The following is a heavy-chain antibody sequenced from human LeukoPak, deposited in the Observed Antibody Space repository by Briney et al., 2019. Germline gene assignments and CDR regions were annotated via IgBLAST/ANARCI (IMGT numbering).Heavy chain of an antibody. Sequence: PGGSLRLSCGASGFTFSSYEMNWVRQAPGKGLEWVSYISSGGSAIYYADSVKGRFTISRDNAKNSLYLQMNNLRAEDTAVYYCARNDYSSSSYFYWGQGTLVTVSS. CDR3: ARNDYSSSSYFY. CDR1: GFTFSSYE. D-gene: IGHD6-6*01. J-gene: IGHJ4*02. CDR2: ISSGGSAI. V-gene: IGHV3-48*03.